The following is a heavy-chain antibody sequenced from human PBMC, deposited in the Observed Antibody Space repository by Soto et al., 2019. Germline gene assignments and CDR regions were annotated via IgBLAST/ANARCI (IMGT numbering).Heavy chain of an antibody. D-gene: IGHD3-10*01. J-gene: IGHJ3*01. CDR3: ARDDDRPGDGFDV. CDR2: IKPDGSEK. Sequence: GGSLRLSCAASGFTFSSHWMSWVRQAPGKGLEWVANIKPDGSEKWYVDSVKGRFTISRDNAKNTLHLQMNGLRAEDTAIYYCARDDDRPGDGFDVWGQGTMVTVSS. CDR1: GFTFSSHW. V-gene: IGHV3-7*01.